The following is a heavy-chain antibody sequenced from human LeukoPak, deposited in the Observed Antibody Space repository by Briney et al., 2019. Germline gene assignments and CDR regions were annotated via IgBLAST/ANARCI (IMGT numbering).Heavy chain of an antibody. J-gene: IGHJ3*02. CDR3: AREPKPMVRGVRGAFDI. Sequence: SETLSLTCTVSGGSISSYYWSWIRQPPGKGLEWIGYIYYSGSTNYNPSLKSRVTISVDTSKNQFSLKLSSVTAADTAVYYCAREPKPMVRGVRGAFDIWGQGTMVTVSS. D-gene: IGHD3-10*01. V-gene: IGHV4-59*01. CDR2: IYYSGST. CDR1: GGSISSYY.